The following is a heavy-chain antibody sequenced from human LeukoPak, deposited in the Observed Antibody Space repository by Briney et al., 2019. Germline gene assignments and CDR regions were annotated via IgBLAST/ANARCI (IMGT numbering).Heavy chain of an antibody. CDR2: LSWNSIRI. J-gene: IGHJ4*02. CDR1: GFSFDDYA. V-gene: IGHV3-9*01. D-gene: IGHD6-19*01. Sequence: GGSLRLSCAASGFSFDDYAMHWVRQVPGKGLEWVSGLSWNSIRIDYADSVRGRFTISRDNAKNSLYLQMNSLRAEDTAFYYCAKDGGRSSGWYFDFWGQGTLVTVSS. CDR3: AKDGGRSSGWYFDF.